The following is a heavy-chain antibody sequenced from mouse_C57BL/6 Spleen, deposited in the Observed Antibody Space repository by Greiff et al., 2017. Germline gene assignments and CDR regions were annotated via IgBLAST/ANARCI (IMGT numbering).Heavy chain of an antibody. J-gene: IGHJ1*03. Sequence: EVKLLESGPGLVKPSQSLSLTCSVTGYSITSGYYWNWIRQFPGNKLEWMGYISYDGSNNYNPSLKNRISITRDTSKNQFFLKLNSVTTEDTATYYCAREENYGQGYFDVWGTGTTVTVSS. V-gene: IGHV3-6*01. D-gene: IGHD1-1*01. CDR3: AREENYGQGYFDV. CDR1: GYSITSGYY. CDR2: ISYDGSN.